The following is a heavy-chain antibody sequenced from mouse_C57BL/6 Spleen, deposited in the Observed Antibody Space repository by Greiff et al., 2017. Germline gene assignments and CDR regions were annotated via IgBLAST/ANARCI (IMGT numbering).Heavy chain of an antibody. J-gene: IGHJ3*01. Sequence: ESGPGLVKPSQSLSLTCSVTGYSITSGYYWNWIRQFPGNKLEWMGYISYDGSNNYNPSLKNRISITRDTSKNQFFLKLNSVTTEDTATYYCARGGHEGFAYWGQGTLVTVSA. CDR2: ISYDGSN. V-gene: IGHV3-6*01. D-gene: IGHD3-1*01. CDR1: GYSITSGYY. CDR3: ARGGHEGFAY.